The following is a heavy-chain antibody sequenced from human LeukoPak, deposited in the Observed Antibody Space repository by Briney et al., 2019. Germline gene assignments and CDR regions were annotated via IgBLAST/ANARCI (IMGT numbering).Heavy chain of an antibody. CDR2: INQDGGEK. Sequence: PGGSLRLSCAASGFTFSSYWMTWVRQAPGKGLEWVVNINQDGGEKYYVDSVKGRFTISRDNFKNTLYLQMNSLRAEDTAVYYCARDRVGATDYFDYWGQGTLVTVSS. J-gene: IGHJ4*02. D-gene: IGHD1-26*01. V-gene: IGHV3-7*01. CDR3: ARDRVGATDYFDY. CDR1: GFTFSSYW.